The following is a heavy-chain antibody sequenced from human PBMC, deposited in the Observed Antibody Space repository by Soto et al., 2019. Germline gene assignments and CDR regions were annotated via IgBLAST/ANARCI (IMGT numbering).Heavy chain of an antibody. CDR1: GYTFTSYH. Sequence: ASVKVSCKASGYTFTSYHINWVRQATGQGLEWMGWMNPNSGNTGYAQKFQGRVTMTRNTSISTAYMELSSLRSEDTAVYYCARSLLGYCSGGSCYGDYWGQGTLVTVSS. V-gene: IGHV1-8*01. D-gene: IGHD2-15*01. CDR2: MNPNSGNT. J-gene: IGHJ4*02. CDR3: ARSLLGYCSGGSCYGDY.